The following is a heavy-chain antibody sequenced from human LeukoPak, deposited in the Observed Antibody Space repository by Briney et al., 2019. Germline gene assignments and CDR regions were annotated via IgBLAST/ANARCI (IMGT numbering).Heavy chain of an antibody. CDR3: AAQLYQLLTNYGMDV. D-gene: IGHD2-2*01. Sequence: GASVKVSCKASGYTFTAYHMHWVRQAPGQGLEWMGIINPSGGGTNYAQKFQGRVTMTRDPSTSTVFMELSSLISEDTAVYYCAAQLYQLLTNYGMDVWGQGTTVTVSS. CDR1: GYTFTAYH. J-gene: IGHJ6*02. CDR2: INPSGGGT. V-gene: IGHV1-46*01.